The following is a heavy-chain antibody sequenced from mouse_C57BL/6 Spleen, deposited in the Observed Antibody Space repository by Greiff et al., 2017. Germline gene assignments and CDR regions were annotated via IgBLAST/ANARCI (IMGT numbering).Heavy chain of an antibody. CDR3: ARYDY. V-gene: IGHV1-82*01. CDR2: IYPGDGDT. J-gene: IGHJ2*01. Sequence: QVQLQQSGPELVKPGASVKLSCKASGYAFSSSWMNWVKQRPGKGLEWIGRIYPGDGDTNYNGKFKGKATLTADKDASTAYMQLSSLTSEDSAVYFWARYDYWGQGTTRTVSS. CDR1: GYAFSSSW.